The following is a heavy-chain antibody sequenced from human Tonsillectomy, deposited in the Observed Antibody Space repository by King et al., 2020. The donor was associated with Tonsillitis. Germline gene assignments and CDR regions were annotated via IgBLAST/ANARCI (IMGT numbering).Heavy chain of an antibody. CDR1: GGSISNSNNY. V-gene: IGHV4-39*02. D-gene: IGHD2-15*01. J-gene: IGHJ5*02. CDR2: IYYSGSA. Sequence: QMQESGPGLVKPSETLSLTCTVSGGSISNSNNYWGWIRQPPGKGLEWIGSIYYSGSAYSNPSLKSRVTMSIDTSKNHFSLRLSSVTAADTAVDFCASWGIVVVVAAHNWFDPWGQGALVTVSS. CDR3: ASWGIVVVVAAHNWFDP.